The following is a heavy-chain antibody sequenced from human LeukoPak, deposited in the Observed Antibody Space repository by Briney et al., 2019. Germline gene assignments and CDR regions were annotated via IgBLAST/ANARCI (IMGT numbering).Heavy chain of an antibody. J-gene: IGHJ3*02. CDR1: GFTFSSYS. CDR2: ISSSSSTI. CDR3: ARARYYYDSSGFPDAFDI. Sequence: GGSLRLSCAASGFTFSSYSMNWVRQAPGKGLEWVSYISSSSSTIYYADSVKGRFTISRDNAKNSLYLQMNSLRAEDTAVYYCARARYYYDSSGFPDAFDIWGQGTMVTVSS. V-gene: IGHV3-48*01. D-gene: IGHD3-22*01.